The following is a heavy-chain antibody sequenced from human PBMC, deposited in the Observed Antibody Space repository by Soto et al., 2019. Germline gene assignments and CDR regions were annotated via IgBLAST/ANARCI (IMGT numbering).Heavy chain of an antibody. CDR2: IYYSGSP. V-gene: IGHV4-39*01. CDR1: GGSISSSSYY. CDR3: ARLHSNYGDRVGYFDY. D-gene: IGHD4-17*01. Sequence: QLQLQESGPGLVKPSETLSLTCTVSGGSISSSSYYWGWIRQPPGKGLEWIGSIYYSGSPYYNPSLESRVTISVDTSKNQFALKLSSVTAADTAVYYCARLHSNYGDRVGYFDYCGQGTLVTVSS. J-gene: IGHJ4*02.